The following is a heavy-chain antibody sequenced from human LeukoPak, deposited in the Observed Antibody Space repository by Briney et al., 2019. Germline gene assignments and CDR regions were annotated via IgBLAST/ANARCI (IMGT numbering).Heavy chain of an antibody. D-gene: IGHD3-10*01. J-gene: IGHJ4*02. CDR2: IYHSGTT. V-gene: IGHV4-38-2*02. Sequence: SETLSLTCTVSGHSISSGYYWGWIRQPPGKGLEWVGTIYHSGTTWYNPSPKSRVTISVDTSQNQFSLNLNSVTAADTAMYYCARDLVYGYFDSWGQGTLVTVSS. CDR1: GHSISSGYY. CDR3: ARDLVYGYFDS.